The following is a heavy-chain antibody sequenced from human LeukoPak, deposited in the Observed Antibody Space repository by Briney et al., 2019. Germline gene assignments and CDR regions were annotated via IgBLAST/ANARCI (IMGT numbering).Heavy chain of an antibody. CDR1: GFTFGDYA. CDR2: IRSKAYGGTT. CDR3: TRYGDYFGNYYYYGMDV. D-gene: IGHD4-17*01. J-gene: IGHJ6*02. V-gene: IGHV3-49*04. Sequence: AGGSLRLSCTASGFTFGDYAMSWVRQAPGKGLEWVGFIRSKAYGGTTEYAVSVKGRFTISRDDSKSIAYLQMNSLKTEDTAVYYCTRYGDYFGNYYYYGMDVWGQGTTVTVSS.